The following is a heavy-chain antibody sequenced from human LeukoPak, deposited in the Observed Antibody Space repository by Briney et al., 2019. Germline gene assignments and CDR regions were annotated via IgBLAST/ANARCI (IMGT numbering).Heavy chain of an antibody. V-gene: IGHV4-39*07. Sequence: SETLSLTCTVSGGLISISTYYWGWIRQPPGKGLEWIGSIYYSGTTHYNPSLKSRVTIAVDTSKNQFSLKLSSVTAADTAVYYCAREGGSPVTYYFDYWGQGTLVTVSS. CDR1: GGLISISTYY. CDR3: AREGGSPVTYYFDY. CDR2: IYYSGTT. J-gene: IGHJ4*02. D-gene: IGHD4-17*01.